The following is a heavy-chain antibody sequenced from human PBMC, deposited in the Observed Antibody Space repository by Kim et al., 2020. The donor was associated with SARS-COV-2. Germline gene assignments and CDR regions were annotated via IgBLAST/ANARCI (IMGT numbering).Heavy chain of an antibody. D-gene: IGHD6-6*01. CDR2: INPNSGGT. CDR3: ARGALSIAARRDAFDI. Sequence: ASVKVSCKASGYTFTGYYMHWVRQAPGQGLEWMGWINPNSGGTNYAQKFQGRVTMTRDTSISTAYMELSRLRSDDTAVYYCARGALSIAARRDAFDIWGQGTMVTVSS. V-gene: IGHV1-2*02. CDR1: GYTFTGYY. J-gene: IGHJ3*02.